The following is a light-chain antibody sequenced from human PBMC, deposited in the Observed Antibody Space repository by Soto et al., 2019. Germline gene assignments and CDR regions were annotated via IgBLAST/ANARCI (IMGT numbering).Light chain of an antibody. J-gene: IGLJ2*01. CDR2: SNH. V-gene: IGLV1-44*01. CDR3: ASWDDSLYGVI. CDR1: TSNIGGNT. Sequence: QSVLTQPPSASATPGQRVTISCSGSTSNIGGNTVSWYQQLPGTAPKLLIYSNHQRPSGVPDRFSGSKSGTSASLAISGLQSEDEANYYCASWDDSLYGVIFGGRTKLTVL.